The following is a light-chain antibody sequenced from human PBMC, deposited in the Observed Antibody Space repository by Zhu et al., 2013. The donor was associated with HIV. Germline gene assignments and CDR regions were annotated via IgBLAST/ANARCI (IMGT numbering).Light chain of an antibody. Sequence: DIQMTQSPSSLSASVGDRVTITCQATQAIGYYLNWYQQKPGKAPKLLIFGASSVQDGVSSRFSGRGSGTEFTFTINSVQPEDSASYYCQQTYSTPHTFGQGTALQI. CDR2: GAS. CDR3: QQTYSTPHT. V-gene: IGKV1-39*01. CDR1: QAIGYY. J-gene: IGKJ2*01.